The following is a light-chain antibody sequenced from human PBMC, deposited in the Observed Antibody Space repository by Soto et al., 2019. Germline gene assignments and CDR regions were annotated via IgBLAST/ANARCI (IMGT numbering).Light chain of an antibody. Sequence: EIVLTQSPGTLSLSPGERATLSCRASQSVDSTYLAWYQQKPDQSPRLLIYGASNRATGIPDRFSGSGSGTDFTLTSSRRELEDFAVYYCKQEARSGTVGQGTKGGIK. V-gene: IGKV3-20*01. CDR2: GAS. CDR1: QSVDSTY. CDR3: KQEARSGT. J-gene: IGKJ1*01.